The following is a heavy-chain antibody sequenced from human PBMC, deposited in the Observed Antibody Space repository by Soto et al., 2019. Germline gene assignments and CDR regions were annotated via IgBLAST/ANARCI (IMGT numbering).Heavy chain of an antibody. CDR1: AFTFRRFA. J-gene: IGHJ6*02. CDR2: ISYDGSSK. Sequence: QVQLVESGGGVVQPGRSLRLSCAASAFTFRRFAMHWVRQAPGKGVEWVALISYDGSSKYHADSVKGRFTISRDNSKNTLYLQMNSLRAEDTAVYYCARTNFGMDVWGQGTTVTVSS. CDR3: ARTNFGMDV. V-gene: IGHV3-30*04.